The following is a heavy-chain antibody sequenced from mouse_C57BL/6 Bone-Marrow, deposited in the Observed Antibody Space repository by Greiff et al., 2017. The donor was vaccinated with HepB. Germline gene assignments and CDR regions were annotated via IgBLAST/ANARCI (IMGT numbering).Heavy chain of an antibody. CDR2: ISYDGSN. CDR1: GYSITSGYY. CDR3: ARDRVPRYFDY. V-gene: IGHV3-6*01. Sequence: ESGPGLVKPSQSLSLTCSVTGYSITSGYYWNWIRQFPGNKLEWMGYISYDGSNNYNPSLKNRISITRDTSKNQSFLKLNSVTTEDTATYYCARDRVPRYFDYWGQGTTLTVSS. J-gene: IGHJ2*01.